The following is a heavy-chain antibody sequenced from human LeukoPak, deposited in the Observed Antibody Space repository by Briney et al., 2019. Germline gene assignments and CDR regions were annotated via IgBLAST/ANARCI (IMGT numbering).Heavy chain of an antibody. Sequence: GGSLRLSCAASGFTFSSYAMSWVRQAPGKGLEWVANIKQDGSEKYYVDSVKGRFTISRDNAKNSLYLQMNSLRAEDTAVYYCARGYSQYYFDYWGQGTLVTVSS. J-gene: IGHJ4*02. CDR3: ARGYSQYYFDY. CDR1: GFTFSSYA. D-gene: IGHD2-21*01. CDR2: IKQDGSEK. V-gene: IGHV3-7*01.